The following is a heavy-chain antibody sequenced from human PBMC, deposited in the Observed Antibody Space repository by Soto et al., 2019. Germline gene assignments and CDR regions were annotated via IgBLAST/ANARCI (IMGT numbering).Heavy chain of an antibody. CDR1: GFIFNNYA. V-gene: IGHV3-23*01. Sequence: GGYLRLSYAASGFIFNNYAMTWVRQAPGKGLEWVSTVTASGGGTFYANSVKGRFTISRDNSRNTLHLQMSSLRVEDTALYYCAKALVPALTAKFGYWGQGTLVTVSS. CDR3: AKALVPALTAKFGY. CDR2: VTASGGGT. D-gene: IGHD5-18*01. J-gene: IGHJ4*02.